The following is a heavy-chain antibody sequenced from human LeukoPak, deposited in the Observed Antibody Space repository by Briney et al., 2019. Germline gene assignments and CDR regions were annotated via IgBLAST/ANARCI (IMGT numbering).Heavy chain of an antibody. V-gene: IGHV4-59*01. Sequence: PSETLSLTCTVSGGSITSFYRSWIRQPPGKGLEWIGYVYYTGSTNYNPSLNSRVTISLDTSKNQFSLRSTSVTAADTAVYYCATGQILYGSHCWGLGTLVTVSS. D-gene: IGHD3-10*01. CDR3: ATGQILYGSHC. CDR2: VYYTGST. CDR1: GGSITSFY. J-gene: IGHJ4*02.